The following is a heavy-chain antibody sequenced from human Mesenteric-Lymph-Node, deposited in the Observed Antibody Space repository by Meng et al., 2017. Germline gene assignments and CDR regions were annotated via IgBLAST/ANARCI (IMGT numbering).Heavy chain of an antibody. J-gene: IGHJ4*02. CDR3: ARGRITMVRPYFDY. Sequence: GESLKISCAASGYTFTSYAMHWVRQAPGQRLEWMGWINAGNGNTKYSQKFQGRVTITRDTSASTAYMELSSLRSEDTAVYYCARGRITMVRPYFDYWGQGTLVTVSS. CDR1: GYTFTSYA. D-gene: IGHD3-10*01. CDR2: INAGNGNT. V-gene: IGHV1-3*01.